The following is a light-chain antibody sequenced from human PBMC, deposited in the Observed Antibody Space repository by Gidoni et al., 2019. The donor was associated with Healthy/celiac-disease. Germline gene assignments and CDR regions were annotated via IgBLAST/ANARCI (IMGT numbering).Light chain of an antibody. CDR3: QQSYSTPWT. CDR1: QSISSY. Sequence: DIQMTQSPSSLSASVGDRVTITCRASQSISSYLNWYQQKPGKAPKLLIYAASSLQSGVPSRFSGSGSETDFTLTISSLQPEDFATYYWQQSYSTPWTFGQGTKVEIK. J-gene: IGKJ1*01. V-gene: IGKV1-39*01. CDR2: AAS.